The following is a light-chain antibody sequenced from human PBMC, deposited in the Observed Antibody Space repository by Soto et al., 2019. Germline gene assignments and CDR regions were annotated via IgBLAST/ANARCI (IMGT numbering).Light chain of an antibody. CDR1: SGHSSYA. Sequence: QLVLTQSPSASASLGASVKLTCTLSSGHSSYAIAWHQQQPEKGPRYLMKLNSDGSHRTGDAIPDRFSGSSSGAERYLTISSLQSEDEADYYCQTWGTGIQVFGGGTKLTVL. CDR2: LNSDGSH. J-gene: IGLJ2*01. CDR3: QTWGTGIQV. V-gene: IGLV4-69*01.